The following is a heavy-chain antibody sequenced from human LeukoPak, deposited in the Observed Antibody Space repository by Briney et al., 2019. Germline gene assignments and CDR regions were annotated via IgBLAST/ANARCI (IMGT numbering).Heavy chain of an antibody. V-gene: IGHV4-59*01. CDR1: GGSISSYY. CDR3: ASSQLRYFDWLSSFDY. J-gene: IGHJ4*02. CDR2: IYYSGST. D-gene: IGHD3-9*01. Sequence: ASETLSLTCTVSGGSISSYYWSWIRQPPGKGLEWIGYIYYSGSTNYNPSPKSRVTISVDTSKNQFSLKLSSVTAADTAVYYCASSQLRYFDWLSSFDYWGQGTLVTVSS.